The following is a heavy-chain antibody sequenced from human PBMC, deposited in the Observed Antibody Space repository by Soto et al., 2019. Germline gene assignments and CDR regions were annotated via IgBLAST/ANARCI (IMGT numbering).Heavy chain of an antibody. CDR1: AGSIHSGHYY. CDR3: ARDRRYQLLPTLYYYYYYGMAV. J-gene: IGHJ6*02. CDR2: IYYSGST. Sequence: SLTCTVSAGSIHSGHYYWSWIRHPPGKDLEWIGYIYYSGSTYYNPSLKSRVTISVDTSKNQFSLKLRSVTAADTAVYYCARDRRYQLLPTLYYYYYYGMAVWGQGPTATGSS. D-gene: IGHD2-2*01. V-gene: IGHV4-30-4*01.